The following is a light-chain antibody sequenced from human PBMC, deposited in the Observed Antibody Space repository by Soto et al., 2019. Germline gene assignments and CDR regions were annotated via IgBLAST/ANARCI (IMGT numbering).Light chain of an antibody. CDR2: EVS. J-gene: IGLJ1*01. V-gene: IGLV2-18*02. Sequence: QSALTQPPSVSGSPGQSVTISCNGSSSEVGNYNRVSWYQQPPGTAPKVMIYEVSNRPSGVPDRFSGSKSGNTASLTISWLQPEDEADYYCFSFTSSNTYVFGTGTKVTVL. CDR3: FSFTSSNTYV. CDR1: SSEVGNYNR.